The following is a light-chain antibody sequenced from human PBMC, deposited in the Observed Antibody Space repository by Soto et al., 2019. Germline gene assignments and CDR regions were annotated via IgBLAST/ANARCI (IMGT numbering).Light chain of an antibody. Sequence: ESVLTQSPGTMSLSPGERATLSCRASQSVSSSYLAWYQQKPGQAPRLLIYGASSRATGIPDRFSGSGSGTAFTLTISRLAPEDFAVYYCQQYGSSPGTFGGGNKVEIK. CDR2: GAS. V-gene: IGKV3-20*01. CDR3: QQYGSSPGT. CDR1: QSVSSSY. J-gene: IGKJ4*01.